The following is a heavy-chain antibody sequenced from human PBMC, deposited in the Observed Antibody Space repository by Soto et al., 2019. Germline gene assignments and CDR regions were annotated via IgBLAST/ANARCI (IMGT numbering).Heavy chain of an antibody. CDR1: GFTFSSYA. Sequence: GGSLRLSCAASGFTFSSYAMSWVRQAPGKGLEWVSAISGSGGSTYYADSVKGRFTISRDNSKNTQYLQMNSLRAEDTAVYYCAKALVGTYYYYYYYMDVWGKGTTVTVSS. V-gene: IGHV3-23*01. CDR2: ISGSGGST. CDR3: AKALVGTYYYYYYYMDV. D-gene: IGHD1-1*01. J-gene: IGHJ6*03.